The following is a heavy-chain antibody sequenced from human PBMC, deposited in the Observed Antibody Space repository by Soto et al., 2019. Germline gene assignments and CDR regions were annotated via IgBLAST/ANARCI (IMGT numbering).Heavy chain of an antibody. D-gene: IGHD3-3*01. CDR3: ARVGGAMFGVGIDASHYYYGMDV. CDR1: GYKFTNFA. Sequence: QVQLVQSGTEVKKPGASVRVSCKASGYKFTNFAITWVRRAPGQGLEWVGWISAHNGVTNYAEKVQGRVIMTTDTSTSTAYMDLKSHRSDDTAVYYCARVGGAMFGVGIDASHYYYGMDVWGQGTTITVSS. V-gene: IGHV1-18*01. CDR2: ISAHNGVT. J-gene: IGHJ6*02.